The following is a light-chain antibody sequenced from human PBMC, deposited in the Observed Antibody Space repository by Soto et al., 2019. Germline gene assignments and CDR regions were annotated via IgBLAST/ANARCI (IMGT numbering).Light chain of an antibody. CDR1: NSDVGGLNY. CDR2: EVN. J-gene: IGLJ3*02. Sequence: QSVLTQPASVSGSPGQSITIPCTGTNSDVGGLNYVSWYQHHPGNAPKLIIYEVNYRPSGVSDRFSGSKSDNTASLTISGLQTDDEADYYCSSFTISSTWVFGGGTKVTVL. V-gene: IGLV2-14*01. CDR3: SSFTISSTWV.